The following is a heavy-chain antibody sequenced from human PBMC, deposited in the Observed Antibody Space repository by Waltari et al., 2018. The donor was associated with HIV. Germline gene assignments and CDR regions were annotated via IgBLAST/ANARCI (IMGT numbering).Heavy chain of an antibody. D-gene: IGHD3-9*01. J-gene: IGHJ2*01. Sequence: QVQLQESGPGLVKPSQTLSLTCTVSGGSIPSGAFYWTWLRQPAGKGLEWIGRVYTSGSANYNPSRRSRVTMSLDTSKNQFSLKLTSVTAADTAVYYCARGLDILTGHYHWFLDVWGRGTLVTVSS. V-gene: IGHV4-61*02. CDR3: ARGLDILTGHYHWFLDV. CDR1: GGSIPSGAFY. CDR2: VYTSGSA.